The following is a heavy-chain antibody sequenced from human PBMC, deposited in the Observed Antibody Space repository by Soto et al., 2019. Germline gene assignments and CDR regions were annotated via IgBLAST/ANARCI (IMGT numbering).Heavy chain of an antibody. Sequence: QAQLVQSGAEVKKPGSSVKVSCKTSGDIFSGYSISWVRQAPGQGLGWMGGIIPIFGTTNYAQRFHGRVTITADKSTSTVYMELYSLKSEDTAVYYCARDLGSGYDPGDYWGQGTLVTVSS. CDR3: ARDLGSGYDPGDY. D-gene: IGHD5-12*01. J-gene: IGHJ4*02. CDR1: GDIFSGYS. CDR2: IIPIFGTT. V-gene: IGHV1-69*14.